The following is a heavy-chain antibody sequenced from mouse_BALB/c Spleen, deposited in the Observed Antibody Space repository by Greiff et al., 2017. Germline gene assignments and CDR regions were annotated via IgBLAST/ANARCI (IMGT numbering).Heavy chain of an antibody. CDR1: GFTFSSYY. D-gene: IGHD2-3*01. Sequence: EVMLVESGGGLVKLGGSLKLSCAASGFTFSSYYMSWVRQTPEKRLELVAAINSNGGSTYYPDTVKGRFTISRDNAKNTLYLQMSSLKSEDTALYYCARHDGTWGSAMDYWGQGTSVTVSS. CDR3: ARHDGTWGSAMDY. V-gene: IGHV5-6-2*01. CDR2: INSNGGST. J-gene: IGHJ4*01.